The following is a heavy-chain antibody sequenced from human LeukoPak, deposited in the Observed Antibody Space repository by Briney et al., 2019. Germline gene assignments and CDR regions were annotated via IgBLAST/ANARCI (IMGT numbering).Heavy chain of an antibody. CDR3: AMERGEMATWLFLHDY. J-gene: IGHJ4*02. D-gene: IGHD5-24*01. Sequence: GGSLRLSWAASGXTFSSYAMSWVRQDPGKGLEWVAAISASGGSTYYPDSVKGRSTISRDNSKNTLYLQMNSLRAEDTAVYYCAMERGEMATWLFLHDYWGQGTLVTVSS. CDR2: ISASGGST. V-gene: IGHV3-23*01. CDR1: GXTFSSYA.